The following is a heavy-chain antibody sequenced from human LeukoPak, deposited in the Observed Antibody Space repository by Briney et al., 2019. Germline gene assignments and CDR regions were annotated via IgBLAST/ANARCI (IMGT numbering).Heavy chain of an antibody. CDR2: ISSSGGTI. V-gene: IGHV3-11*04. J-gene: IGHJ3*02. Sequence: KTGGSLRLSCAASGFTFSDYYMSWIRQAPGKGLEWVSYISSSGGTIYYADSVKGRFTISRDNSKNTLYLQMNSLRAEDTAVYYCAKSLGWLQLQGAFDIWGQGTMVTVSS. CDR1: GFTFSDYY. CDR3: AKSLGWLQLQGAFDI. D-gene: IGHD5-24*01.